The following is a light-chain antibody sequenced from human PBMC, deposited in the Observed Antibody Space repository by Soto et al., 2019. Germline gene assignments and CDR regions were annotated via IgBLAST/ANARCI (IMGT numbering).Light chain of an antibody. CDR2: DAV. V-gene: IGKV3-20*01. Sequence: IGLTQSPGTLSLSPGERATLSCRASQSLSSNYLAWYQQKSGQAPRLLIYDAVTRATGIPDRFSGSGSGTDFTLTLSRLEPEDSAVYYCQQYDRSPWTFGQGTKVEIK. CDR3: QQYDRSPWT. CDR1: QSLSSNY. J-gene: IGKJ1*01.